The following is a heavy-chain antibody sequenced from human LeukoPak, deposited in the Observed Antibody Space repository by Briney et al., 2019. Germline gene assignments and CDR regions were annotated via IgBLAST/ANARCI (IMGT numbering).Heavy chain of an antibody. J-gene: IGHJ4*02. D-gene: IGHD6-13*01. CDR1: GFTVRNNY. CDR3: ARDPPAVASNTYG. CDR2: IYSDGST. V-gene: IGHV3-66*01. Sequence: GGSLRLSCAASGFTVRNNYMNWVRQAPGRGLEWVSLIYSDGSTYYADSVRGRFTISRDNSENTLYLQMNSLRVEDTAMYYCARDPPAVASNTYGWGQGNLVTVSS.